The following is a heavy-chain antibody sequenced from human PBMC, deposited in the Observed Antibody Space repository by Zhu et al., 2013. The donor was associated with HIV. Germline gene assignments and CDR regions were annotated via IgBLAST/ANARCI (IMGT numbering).Heavy chain of an antibody. V-gene: IGHV3-23*04. CDR2: VSGNGVGT. CDR3: AKGLEGVGYYFDN. J-gene: IGHJ4*02. Sequence: VQLVESGGGLVQPGGSLRLSCAASGFTFSSYSMNWVRQAPGKGLEWVSLVSGNGVGTYYADSVKGRFTISRDNSKNTLFLQMNSLRAEDTAVYYCAKGLEGVGYYFDNWGQGTLVTVSS. D-gene: IGHD1-1*01. CDR1: GFTFSSYS.